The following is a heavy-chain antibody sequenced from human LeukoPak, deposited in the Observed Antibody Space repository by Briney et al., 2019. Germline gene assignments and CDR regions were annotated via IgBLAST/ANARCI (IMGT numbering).Heavy chain of an antibody. CDR2: IYYSGST. J-gene: IGHJ4*02. D-gene: IGHD3-10*01. CDR3: ARRFYYGSGSSGFDY. V-gene: IGHV4-59*08. CDR1: GRSINSYY. Sequence: SETLSLTCTVSGRSINSYYWSWIRQPPGKGLGWIGHIYYSGSTNYNSSLKSRVTISVDTSRNQFSLKLSSVTAADTAVYYCARRFYYGSGSSGFDYWGQGTLVSVSS.